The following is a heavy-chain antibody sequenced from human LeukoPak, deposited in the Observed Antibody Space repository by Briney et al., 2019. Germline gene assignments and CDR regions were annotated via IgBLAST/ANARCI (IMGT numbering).Heavy chain of an antibody. CDR1: GGSISSYS. D-gene: IGHD6-13*01. Sequence: SETLSLTCTVSGGSISSYSWSWIRQPPGKGLEWIGFFYDTGRTNYNPSLKSRVTISVDTSKNQFSLKLSSVTAADTAVYYCARHRSSWYSGLVDAFDIWGQGTMVTVSS. J-gene: IGHJ3*02. V-gene: IGHV4-59*01. CDR2: FYDTGRT. CDR3: ARHRSSWYSGLVDAFDI.